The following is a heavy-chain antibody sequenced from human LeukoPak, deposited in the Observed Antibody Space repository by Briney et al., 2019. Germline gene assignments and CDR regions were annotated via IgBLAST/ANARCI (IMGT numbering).Heavy chain of an antibody. D-gene: IGHD1-1*01. V-gene: IGHV3-23*01. CDR3: AKATGTLGN. CDR2: TSNSDGST. Sequence: GGSLRLSCAAPGFTFSSYAMSWVRQAPGQGLEWVSTTSNSDGSTYYADSVKGCFTISRDNSKNALYLQMNSLAAEDTAIYYCAKATGTLGNWGQGTLVTVSS. CDR1: GFTFSSYA. J-gene: IGHJ4*02.